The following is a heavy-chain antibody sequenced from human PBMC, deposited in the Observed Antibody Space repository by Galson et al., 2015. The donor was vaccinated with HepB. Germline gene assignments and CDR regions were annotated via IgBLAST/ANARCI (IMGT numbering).Heavy chain of an antibody. J-gene: IGHJ4*02. CDR3: ARGVAGLNFDY. V-gene: IGHV1-18*04. CDR1: GYTFNNYN. CDR2: ISGNNGHT. Sequence: SVKVSCKASGYTFNNYNITWVRQAPGQGLEWMGWISGNNGHTNSTQTYQGRLTMTTHTSTATAYLELRSLRSDDTALYYCARGVAGLNFDYWGQGTLVTVSS. D-gene: IGHD6-19*01.